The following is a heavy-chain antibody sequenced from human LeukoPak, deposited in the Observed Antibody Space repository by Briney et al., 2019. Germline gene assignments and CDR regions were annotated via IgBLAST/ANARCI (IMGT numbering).Heavy chain of an antibody. CDR2: IYYSGST. V-gene: IGHV4-39*01. J-gene: IGHJ4*02. CDR1: GGSISSSSYY. Sequence: SETLSLTCTVSGGSISSSSYYWGWIRQPPGKGLEWIGSIYYSGSTYYNPSLKSRVTISVDTSKNQFSLKLSSVTAADTAVYYCASTLEWLLWPFDYWGQGTLVTVSS. CDR3: ASTLEWLLWPFDY. D-gene: IGHD3-3*01.